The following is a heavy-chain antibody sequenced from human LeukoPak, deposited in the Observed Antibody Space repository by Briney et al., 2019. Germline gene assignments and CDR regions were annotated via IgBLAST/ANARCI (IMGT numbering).Heavy chain of an antibody. CDR1: GFPFNSYW. Sequence: GGSLRLSCAASGFPFNSYWMHWVRQAPGKGLVWVSRIKSDGMTTNYADSVKGRFTISRDSAKNTLYLQMNSLRAEDTAVYYCARVGAVAGTLDSWGQGTQVTVSS. V-gene: IGHV3-74*01. CDR2: IKSDGMTT. J-gene: IGHJ4*02. CDR3: ARVGAVAGTLDS. D-gene: IGHD6-19*01.